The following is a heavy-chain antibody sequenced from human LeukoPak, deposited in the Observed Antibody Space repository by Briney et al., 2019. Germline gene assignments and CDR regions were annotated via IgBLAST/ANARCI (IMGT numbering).Heavy chain of an antibody. V-gene: IGHV4-61*02. CDR2: IYSPGTN. D-gene: IGHD3-22*01. Sequence: SETLSLTCTASAGSINSGDYYWSWIRQPAGKGLEWIGRIYSPGTNYNYNPSLKSRVTISIDTSKNQFSLKLTSVTAADTAVYYCARGIGTSYDSSRDAFDIWGQGTMVTVSS. CDR1: AGSINSGDYY. J-gene: IGHJ3*02. CDR3: ARGIGTSYDSSRDAFDI.